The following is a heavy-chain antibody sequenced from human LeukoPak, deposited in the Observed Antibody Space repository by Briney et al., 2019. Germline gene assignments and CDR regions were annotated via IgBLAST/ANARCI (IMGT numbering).Heavy chain of an antibody. CDR2: ISGRSDNT. V-gene: IGHV3-23*01. CDR3: ARDPVVPAARGVNYFDY. J-gene: IGHJ4*02. CDR1: GFIFSNYA. Sequence: PGGSLRLSCAASGFIFSNYAMYWVRQAPGKGLEWVSAISGRSDNTYYADSVKGRFTLSRDNSKNTLYLQMNSLRAEDTAVYYCARDPVVPAARGVNYFDYWGQGTLVTVSS. D-gene: IGHD2-2*01.